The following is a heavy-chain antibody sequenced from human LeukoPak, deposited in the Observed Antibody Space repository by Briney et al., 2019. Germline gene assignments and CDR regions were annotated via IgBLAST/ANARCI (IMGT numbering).Heavy chain of an antibody. V-gene: IGHV3-11*01. Sequence: PGGSLRLSCTASGLDFSNSLLSWLRPAPGKGLEWISYISSRSTTIYYAYSVKGRFTISRDNAKNTVYLQMNNLRVDDTVVFYCGKGSLAVPATPLDFWGQGTLVTVSS. D-gene: IGHD2-15*01. CDR3: GKGSLAVPATPLDF. J-gene: IGHJ4*02. CDR2: ISSRSTTI. CDR1: GLDFSNSL.